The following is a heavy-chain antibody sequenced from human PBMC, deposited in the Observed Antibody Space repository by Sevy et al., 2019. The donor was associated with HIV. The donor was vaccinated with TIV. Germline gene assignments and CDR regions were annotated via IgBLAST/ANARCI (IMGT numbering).Heavy chain of an antibody. D-gene: IGHD2-21*01. CDR3: AKCHIVLGGMDV. V-gene: IGHV3-15*01. Sequence: GGSLRLSCVVSGLDFKEAWMTWVRQAPGKGLEWVGRIKSESDGGTVDYAAPVKGRFNISRVDSRDTLFLEMDSLKTEDTAVYYCAKCHIVLGGMDVWGQGTTVTVSS. CDR1: GLDFKEAW. J-gene: IGHJ6*02. CDR2: IKSESDGGTV.